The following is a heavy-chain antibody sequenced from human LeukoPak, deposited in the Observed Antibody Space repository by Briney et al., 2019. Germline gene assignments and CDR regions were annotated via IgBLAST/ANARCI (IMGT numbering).Heavy chain of an antibody. CDR3: ARHPPRDGSAFDY. Sequence: SETLSLTCTVSGGSISSGSYYWGWIRQPPGKGLEWIASMYYSGTTFYSPSLKSRVTISVDTSKNQLSLKLGSVTAADTAVYCCARHPPRDGSAFDYWGQGTLVTVSS. CDR1: GGSISSGSYY. J-gene: IGHJ4*02. CDR2: MYYSGTT. V-gene: IGHV4-39*01.